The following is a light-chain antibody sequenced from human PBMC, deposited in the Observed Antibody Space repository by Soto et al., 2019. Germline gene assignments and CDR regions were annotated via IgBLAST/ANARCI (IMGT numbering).Light chain of an antibody. J-gene: IGKJ4*01. CDR2: APS. CDR1: QASGSW. CDR3: QQARSFPPDRA. Sequence: DIQVTQSPSSVSGSIGDRVTITCRASQASGSWLGWYQQKPGKAPKLLMYAPSRLQSGLPSRFSGSESGTDFTLTISSLQPEDFANYYGQQARSFPPDRAFGGGTKVEMK. V-gene: IGKV1-12*01.